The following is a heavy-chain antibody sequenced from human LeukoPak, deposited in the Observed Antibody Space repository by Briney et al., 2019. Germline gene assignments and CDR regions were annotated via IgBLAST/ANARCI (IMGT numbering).Heavy chain of an antibody. V-gene: IGHV4-4*02. Sequence: SETLSLTCAVSGASISSNWWNWVRQPPGKGLEWIGEIHHSGSANYNPSLKSRVTISLDTSENQFSLRLSSVTAADTAVYYCVRDRGEWSYSHDYWGQGTLVTVSS. CDR3: VRDRGEWSYSHDY. D-gene: IGHD3-10*01. CDR2: IHHSGSA. CDR1: GASISSNW. J-gene: IGHJ4*02.